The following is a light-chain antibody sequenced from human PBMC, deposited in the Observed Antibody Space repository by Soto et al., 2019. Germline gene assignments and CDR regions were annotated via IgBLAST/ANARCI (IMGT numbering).Light chain of an antibody. V-gene: IGKV3-20*01. CDR1: QSVSSKY. J-gene: IGKJ4*01. CDR3: QQYGSSPPLT. Sequence: RGILTLSPGERATLSCRASQSVSSKYLAWYQQKPGQAPRLLIYGASNRATGIPDRFSGSGSGTDFTLTISRLEPEDFAAYYCQQYGSSPPLTFGGGTKVDIK. CDR2: GAS.